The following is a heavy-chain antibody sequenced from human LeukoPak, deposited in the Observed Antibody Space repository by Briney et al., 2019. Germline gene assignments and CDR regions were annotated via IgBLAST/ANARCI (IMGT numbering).Heavy chain of an antibody. CDR1: GFTFSSYG. V-gene: IGHV3-30*18. CDR3: AKQHIVVVTAITYYYYGMDV. CDR2: ISYDGSNK. D-gene: IGHD2-21*02. Sequence: SGGSLRLSCAASGFTFSSYGMHWFRQAPGKGLEWVAVISYDGSNKYYADSVKGRFTISRDNSKNTLYLQMNSLRAEDTAVYYCAKQHIVVVTAITYYYYGMDVWGQGTTATVSS. J-gene: IGHJ6*02.